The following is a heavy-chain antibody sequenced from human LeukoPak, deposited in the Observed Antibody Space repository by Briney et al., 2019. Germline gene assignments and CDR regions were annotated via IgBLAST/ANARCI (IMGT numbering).Heavy chain of an antibody. Sequence: SETLSLTCAVYGGSFSGYYWSWIRQPPGKGLEWIGEINHSESTNYNPSLKSRVTISVDTSKNQFSLKLSSVTAADTAVYYCARNGARYCSSTSCYGYWGQGTLVTVSS. J-gene: IGHJ4*02. CDR2: INHSEST. V-gene: IGHV4-34*01. CDR3: ARNGARYCSSTSCYGY. CDR1: GGSFSGYY. D-gene: IGHD2-2*01.